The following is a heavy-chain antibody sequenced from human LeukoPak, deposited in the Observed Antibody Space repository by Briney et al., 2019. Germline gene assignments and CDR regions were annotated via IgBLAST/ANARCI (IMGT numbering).Heavy chain of an antibody. J-gene: IGHJ4*02. CDR3: ARSGYSKASGVDY. CDR1: GFTFSSYS. CDR2: ISSSSSYI. Sequence: GGSLRLSCAASGFTFSSYSMNWVRQAPGKGLEWVSSISSSSSYIYYADSVKGRFTISRDNAKNSLYLQMNSLRAEDTAVYYCARSGYSKASGVDYWGQGTLVTVSS. D-gene: IGHD4-11*01. V-gene: IGHV3-21*01.